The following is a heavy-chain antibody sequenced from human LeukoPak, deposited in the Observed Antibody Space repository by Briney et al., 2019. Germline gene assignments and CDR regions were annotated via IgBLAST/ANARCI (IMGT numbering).Heavy chain of an antibody. CDR1: GFTFSDFG. Sequence: LAGVSLRLSCAASGFTFSDFGMNWVRQAPGKGLEWLAYIDNSGRTTYYADSVKGRFIISRDNAKNSLFLQMNRLIDDDRAVYYCAREGMSAWGQGTLVTVSS. CDR3: AREGMSA. V-gene: IGHV3-48*02. CDR2: IDNSGRTT. J-gene: IGHJ5*02.